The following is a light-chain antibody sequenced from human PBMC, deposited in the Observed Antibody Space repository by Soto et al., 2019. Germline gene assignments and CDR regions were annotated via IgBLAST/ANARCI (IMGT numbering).Light chain of an antibody. CDR2: GAS. V-gene: IGKV3-20*01. J-gene: IGKJ4*01. Sequence: EIVLTQSPGTLSLSPGERATLSCRASQSVSSSYLAWYQQKPGQAPRLLIYGASSRATGIPDRSSGSGSGTDFTLTISRLEPEDFAVYYCQQYGSSRRTLTFGGGTKVDIK. CDR3: QQYGSSRRTLT. CDR1: QSVSSSY.